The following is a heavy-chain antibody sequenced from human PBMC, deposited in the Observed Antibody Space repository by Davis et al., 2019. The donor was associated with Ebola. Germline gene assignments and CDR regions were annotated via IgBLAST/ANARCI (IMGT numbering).Heavy chain of an antibody. V-gene: IGHV1-69*13. CDR2: ITPIFGST. CDR1: GGTFSSYA. D-gene: IGHD3-9*01. J-gene: IGHJ4*02. CDR3: AREVTSDILSGYYIFDD. Sequence: SVKVSCKASGGTFSSYAISWVRQAPGQGLEWLGGITPIFGSTKYAQRFQGRVTITADESTTTVYMELSSLRSEDTAVYYCAREVTSDILSGYYIFDDWGQGTLVTVSS.